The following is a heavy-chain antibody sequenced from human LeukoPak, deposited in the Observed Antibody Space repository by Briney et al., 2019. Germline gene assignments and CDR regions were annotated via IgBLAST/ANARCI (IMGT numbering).Heavy chain of an antibody. CDR1: GFTFSSYA. J-gene: IGHJ4*02. D-gene: IGHD6-13*01. Sequence: GGSLRLSCVASGFTFSSYAMTWVRQAPGKGLEWVSIISGASGGSTYYADSVKGRFTISRDNSKNTLYLQVNSLRAEDTALYYCARGGSSSWYPNFDYWGQGTLVTVSS. CDR2: ISGASGGST. CDR3: ARGGSSSWYPNFDY. V-gene: IGHV3-23*01.